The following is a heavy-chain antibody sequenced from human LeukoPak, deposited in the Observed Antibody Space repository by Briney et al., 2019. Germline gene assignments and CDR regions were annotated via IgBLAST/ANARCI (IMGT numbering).Heavy chain of an antibody. D-gene: IGHD6-25*01. CDR3: AQDVSTSATWELDY. CDR2: NNLKSGGT. Sequence: GASVKVSCKASGHTFTDSLLHWVRQAPGQGLEYMGWNNLKSGGTFYAQRFRARVTMTRDTSISTAYMDLSRLTSDDTAVYFCAQDVSTSATWELDYWGQGTLVTVSS. CDR1: GHTFTDSL. J-gene: IGHJ4*02. V-gene: IGHV1-2*02.